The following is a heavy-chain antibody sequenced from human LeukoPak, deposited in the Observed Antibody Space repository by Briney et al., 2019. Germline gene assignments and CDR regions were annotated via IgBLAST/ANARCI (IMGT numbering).Heavy chain of an antibody. D-gene: IGHD1-26*01. V-gene: IGHV1-18*01. CDR3: ARVPSKWAFQYYMDV. Sequence: ASVKVSCKASGYTFTSYGISWVRQAPGQGLEWMGWISAYNGNTNYAQKLQGRVTMTTDTSTSTAYMELRSLRSDDTAVYYCARVPSKWAFQYYMDVWGKGTTVTVSS. J-gene: IGHJ6*03. CDR2: ISAYNGNT. CDR1: GYTFTSYG.